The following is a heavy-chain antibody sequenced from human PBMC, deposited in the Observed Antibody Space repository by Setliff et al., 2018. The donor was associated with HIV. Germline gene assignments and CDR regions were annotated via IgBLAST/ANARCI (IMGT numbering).Heavy chain of an antibody. CDR2: IYSSGST. V-gene: IGHV4-61*02. J-gene: IGHJ4*02. Sequence: LSLTCTVSGGSIRGANYYWTWIRQPAGKGLEWIGRIYSSGSTNYNPSLKSRVTISIGTSKNQLSLKLSSVTAADTAVYYCAREATIFGVVMPYFDYWGQGTLVTVSS. CDR3: AREATIFGVVMPYFDY. D-gene: IGHD3-3*01. CDR1: GGSIRGANYY.